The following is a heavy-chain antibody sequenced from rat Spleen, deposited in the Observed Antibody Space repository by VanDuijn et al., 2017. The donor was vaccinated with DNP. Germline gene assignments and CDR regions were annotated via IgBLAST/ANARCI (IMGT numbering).Heavy chain of an antibody. J-gene: IGHJ2*01. Sequence: EVQLVESGGGLVQPGRSLKLSCAASGFTFRDYYMAWVRQAPTGGLEWVATISASGGSTYYRDSVKGRFTVSRDNAQSTLYLHLTSLRSEDTATYYCARHGGTGIYFDYWVQGVMVTVSS. CDR3: ARHGGTGIYFDY. CDR1: GFTFRDYY. CDR2: ISASGGST. V-gene: IGHV5-25*01. D-gene: IGHD1-4*01.